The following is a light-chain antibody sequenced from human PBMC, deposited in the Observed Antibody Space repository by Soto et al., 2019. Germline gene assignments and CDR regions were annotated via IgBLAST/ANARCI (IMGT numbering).Light chain of an antibody. CDR3: QQRSNWPS. CDR1: QSVSSY. V-gene: IGKV3-11*01. CDR2: DAS. J-gene: IGKJ4*01. Sequence: EIVLTQSPATLSLSPGERATLSRRASQSVSSYLAWYQQKPGQAPRLLIYDASNRATGIQARFSGSGSGTDFALTISSLEPEDFALYYCQQRSNWPSFGGGTKVEIK.